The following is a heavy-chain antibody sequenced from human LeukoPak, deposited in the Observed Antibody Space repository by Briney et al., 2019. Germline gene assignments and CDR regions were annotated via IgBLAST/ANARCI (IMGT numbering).Heavy chain of an antibody. Sequence: SETLSLTCAVYGGSFSGYYWSWIRQPPGKGLAWIGEINHSGSTNYNPSLKSRVTISVDTSKNQFSLKLSSVTAADTAVYYCAREHIVVVPAATSDGMDVWGQGTTVTVSS. CDR3: AREHIVVVPAATSDGMDV. V-gene: IGHV4-34*01. D-gene: IGHD2-2*01. J-gene: IGHJ6*02. CDR2: INHSGST. CDR1: GGSFSGYY.